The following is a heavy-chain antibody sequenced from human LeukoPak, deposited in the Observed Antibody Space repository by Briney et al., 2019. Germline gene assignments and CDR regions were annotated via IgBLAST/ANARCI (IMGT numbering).Heavy chain of an antibody. CDR1: GYTFTSNH. CDR3: ARSRYSGSREFDS. D-gene: IGHD1-26*01. J-gene: IGHJ4*02. CDR2: IDPSGGST. V-gene: IGHV1-46*01. Sequence: GASVKVSYKASGYTFTSNHMCWVRQAPGQGPEWMGVIDPSGGSTSYAQKFQGSLIMTRDTSTTTVYMELSSQRSEDTAVYYCARSRYSGSREFDSWGQGTLVTVSS.